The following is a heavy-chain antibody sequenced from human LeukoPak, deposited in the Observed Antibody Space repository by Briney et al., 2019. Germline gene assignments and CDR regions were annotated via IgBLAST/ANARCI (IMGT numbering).Heavy chain of an antibody. CDR2: FDPEDGET. CDR1: GYTLTELS. Sequence: ASVKVSCKVSGYTLTELSMHWGRQAPGKGLEWMGGFDPEDGETIYAQKFQGRVTMTEDTSTDTAYMERSRLRYEDTAVYYCARGGSKYSSSWAPDYWGQGNLVTVSS. J-gene: IGHJ4*02. CDR3: ARGGSKYSSSWAPDY. D-gene: IGHD6-13*01. V-gene: IGHV1-24*01.